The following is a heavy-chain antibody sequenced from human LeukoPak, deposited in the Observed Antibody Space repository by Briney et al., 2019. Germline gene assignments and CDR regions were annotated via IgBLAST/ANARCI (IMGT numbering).Heavy chain of an antibody. J-gene: IGHJ5*02. CDR2: IYYSGST. CDR1: GGSVSSGTYY. CDR3: ARGRVLVPAASGWFDP. Sequence: PSETLSLTCTVSGGSVSSGTYYWAWIRQPPGKGLEWIGSIYYSGSTKYNPSLKSRVTISEDTSKNQFSLKLSSVTAADTAVYYCARGRVLVPAASGWFDPWGQGTLVTVSS. V-gene: IGHV4-39*01. D-gene: IGHD2-2*01.